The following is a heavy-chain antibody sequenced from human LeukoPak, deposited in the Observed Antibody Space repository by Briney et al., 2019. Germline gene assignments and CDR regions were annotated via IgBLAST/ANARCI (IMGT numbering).Heavy chain of an antibody. D-gene: IGHD2/OR15-2a*01. CDR2: IGPHSTFT. CDR1: GLTFTDHY. CDR3: VREGEGPLSKDFDY. Sequence: ASMKVSGKSSGLTFTDHYIHWVRQGPGQGLEWMGYIGPHSTFTSSPQEFQGRVTMTRDASMSTAYMELTRLTSDDTAVYYCVREGEGPLSKDFDYWGQGTLVTVSS. J-gene: IGHJ4*02. V-gene: IGHV1-2*02.